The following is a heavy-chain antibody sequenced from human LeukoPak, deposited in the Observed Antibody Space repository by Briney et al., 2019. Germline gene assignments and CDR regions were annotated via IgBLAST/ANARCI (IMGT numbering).Heavy chain of an antibody. D-gene: IGHD6-13*01. Sequence: SETLSLTCAVYGGSFSGYYWSWIRQPPGKGLEWIGYIYYSGSTNYNPSLKSRVTISVDTSKNQFSLKLSSVTAADTAVYYCARHSSSWYLGWFDPWGQGTLVTVSS. J-gene: IGHJ5*02. V-gene: IGHV4-59*01. CDR2: IYYSGST. CDR3: ARHSSSWYLGWFDP. CDR1: GGSFSGYY.